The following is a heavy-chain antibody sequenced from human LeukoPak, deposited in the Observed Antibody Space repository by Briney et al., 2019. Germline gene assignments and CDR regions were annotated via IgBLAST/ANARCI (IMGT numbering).Heavy chain of an antibody. CDR2: IYSGDST. D-gene: IGHD2-15*01. CDR1: GFTVGTNS. V-gene: IGHV3-66*02. CDR3: ARETERLLYY. J-gene: IGHJ4*02. Sequence: GGSLRLSCAASGFTVGTNSMSWVRQSPGKGLEWVSVIYSGDSTHYADSVKGRFTISRDNSKNTLYLQMNSLRAEDAAVYYCARETERLLYYWGQGTLVTVS.